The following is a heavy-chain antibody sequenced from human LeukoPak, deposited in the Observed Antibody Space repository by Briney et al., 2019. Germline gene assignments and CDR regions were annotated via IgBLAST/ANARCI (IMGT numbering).Heavy chain of an antibody. CDR2: INPSGGST. J-gene: IGHJ4*02. V-gene: IGHV1-46*01. Sequence: ASVKVSCKASGYTFTSYYMHWVRQAPGQGLEWMGIINPSGGSTSYAQKFQGRVTMTRDTSISTAYMELTRLSSDDTAVYYCARGYYGSGSTYYFDYWGQGTLVTVSS. CDR3: ARGYYGSGSTYYFDY. D-gene: IGHD3-10*01. CDR1: GYTFTSYY.